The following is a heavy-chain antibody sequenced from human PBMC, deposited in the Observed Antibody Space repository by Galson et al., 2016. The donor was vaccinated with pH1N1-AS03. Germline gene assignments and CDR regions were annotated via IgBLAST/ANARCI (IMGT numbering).Heavy chain of an antibody. CDR1: GGSITRSGLS. V-gene: IGHV4-39*01. CDR2: IYYTGSP. Sequence: SETLSLTCSVSGGSITRSGLSWGWIRQPPGKGLEWIGNIYYTGSPNYNPSLRSRVTISRDTSKNQFFLKVNSVTAADTAVYYCALTMVGTPDFGYWGQGILVTVSS. J-gene: IGHJ4*02. CDR3: ALTMVGTPDFGY. D-gene: IGHD3-10*01.